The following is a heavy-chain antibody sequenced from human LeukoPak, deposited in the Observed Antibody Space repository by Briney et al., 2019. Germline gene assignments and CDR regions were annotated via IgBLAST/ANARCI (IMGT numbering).Heavy chain of an antibody. Sequence: PGGSLRLSCAASGFTFSRYWMHWVRQTPGKGLEWVSYISSGGSTIHYADSLKGRFTISRDNAKNSLYLQMNSLRAEDTAVYYCASFPERRSLDYWGQGTLVTVSS. CDR3: ASFPERRSLDY. J-gene: IGHJ4*02. CDR1: GFTFSRYW. CDR2: ISSGGSTI. V-gene: IGHV3-48*04. D-gene: IGHD6-25*01.